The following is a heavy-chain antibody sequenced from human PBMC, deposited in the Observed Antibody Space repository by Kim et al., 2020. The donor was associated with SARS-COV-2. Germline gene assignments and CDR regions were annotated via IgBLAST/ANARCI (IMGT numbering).Heavy chain of an antibody. Sequence: NYAQKTQGRVTMTTDTSTSTAYMELRSLRADDTAVYYCARGLSIAAPLAGWGQGTLVTVSS. J-gene: IGHJ4*02. CDR3: ARGLSIAAPLAG. V-gene: IGHV1-18*01. D-gene: IGHD6-13*01.